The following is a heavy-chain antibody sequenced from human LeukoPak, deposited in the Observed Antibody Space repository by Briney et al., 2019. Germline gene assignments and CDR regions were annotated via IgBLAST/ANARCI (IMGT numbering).Heavy chain of an antibody. J-gene: IGHJ4*02. CDR1: GYTFTSYG. V-gene: IGHV1-18*01. Sequence: ASVKVSCKASGYTFTSYGISWVRQAPGQGLEWMGWISAYNGNTNYAQKLQGRVTMTTDTSTSTAYMELRSLRSNDTAVYYCARDSAAAPGTVYDYWGQGTLVTVSS. CDR2: ISAYNGNT. CDR3: ARDSAAAPGTVYDY. D-gene: IGHD6-13*01.